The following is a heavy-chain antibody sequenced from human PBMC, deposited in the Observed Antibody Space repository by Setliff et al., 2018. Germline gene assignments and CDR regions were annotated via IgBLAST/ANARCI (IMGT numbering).Heavy chain of an antibody. Sequence: PSETLSLTCTVSGVSIRSYYWSWIRQPPGKGLEWIGYIFYSGSSNYNPSLQSRVSISVDTSKNQLSLKLDSLTAADTAVYFCARDYQGGWFDPWGPGTLVTVSS. CDR2: IFYSGSS. CDR1: GVSIRSYY. D-gene: IGHD3-16*01. V-gene: IGHV4-59*01. J-gene: IGHJ5*02. CDR3: ARDYQGGWFDP.